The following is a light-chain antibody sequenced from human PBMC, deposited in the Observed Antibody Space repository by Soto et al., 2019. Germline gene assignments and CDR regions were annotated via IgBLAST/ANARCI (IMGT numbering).Light chain of an antibody. V-gene: IGLV2-14*03. CDR1: SSDVGGYNS. CDR2: DVS. Sequence: QSALTQPASVSGSPGQSITISCTGTSSDVGGYNSVSWYQHHPGKAPKLMIFDVSDRPPGVSSRFSGSKSGNTASLTISGLQAEDEADYYCSSYTTSSTPHYVFGPGTKVTVL. J-gene: IGLJ1*01. CDR3: SSYTTSSTPHYV.